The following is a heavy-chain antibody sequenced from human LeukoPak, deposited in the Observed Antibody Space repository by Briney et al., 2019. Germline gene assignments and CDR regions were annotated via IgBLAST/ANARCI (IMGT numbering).Heavy chain of an antibody. J-gene: IGHJ4*02. D-gene: IGHD3-22*01. Sequence: GGSLRLSCSASGFTLSSYVMSWVRQAPGKGLEWVGRIKSKTDGGTTDYAAPVKGRFTISRDDSKNTLYLQMNSLKTEDTAVYYCTTDPTTPPTMIVVVWDYWGQGTLVTVSS. CDR1: GFTLSSYV. CDR3: TTDPTTPPTMIVVVWDY. V-gene: IGHV3-15*01. CDR2: IKSKTDGGTT.